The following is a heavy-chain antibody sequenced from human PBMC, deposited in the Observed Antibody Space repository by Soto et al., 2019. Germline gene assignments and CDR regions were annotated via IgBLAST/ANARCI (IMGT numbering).Heavy chain of an antibody. V-gene: IGHV3-74*01. J-gene: IGHJ4*02. CDR2: INSEGTGT. CDR3: VRDYDSSGYNSDY. CDR1: VFTCSSYW. D-gene: IGHD3-22*01. Sequence: GGPLRLSGAASVFTCSSYWMHWVRQVPGKGLVWVSRINSEGTGTIYADSVKGRFTISRDNAKNTLYLQMNSLRAEDTAVYYCVRDYDSSGYNSDYWGQGTPVSVSS.